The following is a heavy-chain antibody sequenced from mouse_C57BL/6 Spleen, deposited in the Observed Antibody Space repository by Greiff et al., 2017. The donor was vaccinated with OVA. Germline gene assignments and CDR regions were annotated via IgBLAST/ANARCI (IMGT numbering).Heavy chain of an antibody. V-gene: IGHV1-15*01. J-gene: IGHJ4*01. Sequence: QVQLKESGAELVRPGASVTLSCKASGYTFTDYEMHWVKQTPVHGLEWIGAIDPETGGTAYNQKFKGKAILTADKSSSTAYMELRSLTSEDSAVYYCTRSASYYAMDYWGQGTSVTVSS. CDR3: TRSASYYAMDY. CDR2: IDPETGGT. CDR1: GYTFTDYE.